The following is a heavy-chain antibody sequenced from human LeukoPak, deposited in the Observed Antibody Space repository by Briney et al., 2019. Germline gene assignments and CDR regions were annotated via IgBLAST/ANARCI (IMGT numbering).Heavy chain of an antibody. Sequence: SETLSLTCTVSGGSISSGGYYWSWIRQHPGKGLEWIGYIYYSGSTYYNPSLKGRVTISVDTSKNQFSLKLSSVTAADTAVYYCARVSAPRAFDIWGQGTMVTVSS. D-gene: IGHD3-3*01. CDR2: IYYSGST. CDR1: GGSISSGGYY. J-gene: IGHJ3*02. V-gene: IGHV4-31*03. CDR3: ARVSAPRAFDI.